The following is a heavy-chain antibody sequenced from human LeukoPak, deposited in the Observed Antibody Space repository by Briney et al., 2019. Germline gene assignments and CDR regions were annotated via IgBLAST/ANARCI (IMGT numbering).Heavy chain of an antibody. V-gene: IGHV1-46*01. CDR2: INPSGGST. Sequence: ASVRVSCKASGYTFTSYYMHWVRQAPGQGLEWMGLINPSGGSTSYAQKFQGRVTMTRDTSTSTVYMELSSLRSEDTAVYYCARVRRAYCGGDCYFDYWGQGTLVTVSS. J-gene: IGHJ4*02. CDR1: GYTFTSYY. CDR3: ARVRRAYCGGDCYFDY. D-gene: IGHD2-21*02.